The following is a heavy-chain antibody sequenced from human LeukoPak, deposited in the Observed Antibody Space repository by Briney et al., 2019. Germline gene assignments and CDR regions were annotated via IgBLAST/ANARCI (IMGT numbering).Heavy chain of an antibody. J-gene: IGHJ5*01. D-gene: IGHD5-12*01. CDR2: INSNGGST. Sequence: GGSLGLSCAASGFTFSNYAMNWVRQAPGEGLDWVSAINSNGGSTYYTDSVKGRFTISRDNSKNTLFLQMNSLKAEDTAVYYCVSGFDTLGDSWGQGSLVTVSS. V-gene: IGHV3-23*01. CDR3: VSGFDTLGDS. CDR1: GFTFSNYA.